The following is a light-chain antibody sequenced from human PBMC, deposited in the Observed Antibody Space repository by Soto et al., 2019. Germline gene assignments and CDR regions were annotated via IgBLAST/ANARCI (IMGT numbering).Light chain of an antibody. J-gene: IGLJ2*01. V-gene: IGLV4-69*01. CDR3: QTWGAGSP. CDR2: LNSDGSH. Sequence: QPVLTQSPSASASLGASVKLTCTLSSGHSSYAIAWHQQQPEKGPRYLMKLNSDGSHSKGDGIPDRFSGSSSGAERYLTISSLQSEDEADYYYQTWGAGSPFGGGTKLIVL. CDR1: SGHSSYA.